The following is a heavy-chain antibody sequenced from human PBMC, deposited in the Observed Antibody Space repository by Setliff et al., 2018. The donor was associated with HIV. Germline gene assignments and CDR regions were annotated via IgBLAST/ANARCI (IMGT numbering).Heavy chain of an antibody. V-gene: IGHV3-30*01. Sequence: GGSLRLSCAASGFIFSSYSTHWVRQAPGKGLEWVAVISYDGNNKNYADSVKGRFTISRDNSKNMLYLQMNSLRAEDTAVYYCARGHSHGYDILTGYYTRDYWGQGTLVTVSS. CDR2: ISYDGNNK. CDR1: GFIFSSYS. J-gene: IGHJ4*02. CDR3: ARGHSHGYDILTGYYTRDY. D-gene: IGHD3-9*01.